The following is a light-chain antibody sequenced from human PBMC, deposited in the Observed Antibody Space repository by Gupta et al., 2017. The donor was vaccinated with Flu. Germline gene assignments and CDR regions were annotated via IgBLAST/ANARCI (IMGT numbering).Light chain of an antibody. CDR1: RSLLHRNGYNL. CDR2: VCP. J-gene: IGKJ1*01. CDR3: KHSRDPPT. V-gene: IGKV2-28*01. Sequence: IVLPQSPLSLPVIPGEPASISCTPSRSLLHRNGYNLLDWYLQKAGQSPPLLFYVCPKRAPGAPDLFNGTGSGKDFTLRISRVEAEDVGLYYCKHSRDPPTFGQGTRVEI.